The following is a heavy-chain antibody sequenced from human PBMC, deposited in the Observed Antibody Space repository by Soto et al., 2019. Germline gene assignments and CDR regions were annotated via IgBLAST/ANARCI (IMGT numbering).Heavy chain of an antibody. D-gene: IGHD2-15*01. J-gene: IGHJ4*02. Sequence: QVPLQESGPRLVRPSGTLSLTCTVSSGSISTANWWSWVRQPPGRGLEWIGEIYHSGSTNYNLSLKSRVTLSVDKSKSQFSLRLSSVTAADTATYYWARRGGGVVLAATTPFDYWGQGTLVTVSS. V-gene: IGHV4-4*02. CDR1: SGSISTANW. CDR3: ARRGGGVVLAATTPFDY. CDR2: IYHSGST.